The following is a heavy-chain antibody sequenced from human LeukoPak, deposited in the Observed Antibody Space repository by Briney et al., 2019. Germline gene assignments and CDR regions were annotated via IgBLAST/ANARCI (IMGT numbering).Heavy chain of an antibody. CDR2: ICYSGST. Sequence: XXXSXIRQPPXKXXEWIGYICYSGSTNYNPSLKSRVTISVETSKXXFSLKLSSVTAADTAVYYCXXXXXXXXSXXXXFDYWGXGXLVTVSS. CDR3: XXXXXXXXSXXXXFDY. CDR1: XX. J-gene: IGHJ4*02. V-gene: IGHV4-59*01.